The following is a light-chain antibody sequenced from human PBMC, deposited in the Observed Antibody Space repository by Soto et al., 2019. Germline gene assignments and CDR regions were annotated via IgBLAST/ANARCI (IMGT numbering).Light chain of an antibody. Sequence: DIQMTQSPSTLYAAVGDRVTITCRASQSISSWLARYQQKPGEAPYLIICKVSILDSWVPARFSSSVSGTEFTLTFSSLQPNFYATYYCQQYNSYSLTFGQGTKVEIK. J-gene: IGKJ1*01. CDR3: QQYNSYSLT. CDR1: QSISSW. V-gene: IGKV1-5*03. CDR2: KVS.